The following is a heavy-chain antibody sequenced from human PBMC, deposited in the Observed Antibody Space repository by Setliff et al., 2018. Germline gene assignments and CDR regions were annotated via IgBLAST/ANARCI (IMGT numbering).Heavy chain of an antibody. D-gene: IGHD2-15*01. Sequence: ASVKVSCKASGYIFRSYGINWMRQAPGQGFEWMGWISAYNDNTKSAQKFQGRITMTTDTSTSAVYMELRSLRADDTALYYCAISTLSICSGGSCPNVFDIWGQGTMVTVSS. J-gene: IGHJ3*02. CDR1: GYIFRSYG. V-gene: IGHV1-18*04. CDR3: AISTLSICSGGSCPNVFDI. CDR2: ISAYNDNT.